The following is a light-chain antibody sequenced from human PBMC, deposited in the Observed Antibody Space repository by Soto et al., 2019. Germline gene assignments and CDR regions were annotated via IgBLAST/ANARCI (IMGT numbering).Light chain of an antibody. V-gene: IGKV3D-15*01. CDR2: GAS. J-gene: IGKJ1*01. CDR1: QSVSSD. CDR3: QQYGSSPRT. Sequence: EIVMTQSPDTLSVSPGDRAALSCRTSQSVSSDLAWYQQKPGQAPRLLIYGASTRATGIPARFSGSGSGTEFTLTISSLQSEDFAVYYCQQYGSSPRTFGQGTKVDI.